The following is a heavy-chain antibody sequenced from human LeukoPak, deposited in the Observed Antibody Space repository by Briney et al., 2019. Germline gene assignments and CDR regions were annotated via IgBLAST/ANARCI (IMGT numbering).Heavy chain of an antibody. Sequence: ASVNVSCKASGYTFTGYSMHWVRQAPGQGLEWMGWINPNSGATNYAQKFQGRVTMTRDTSISTAYMELSRLRSDDTAVYYCATSGSYRIIDYWGQGTLVTVSS. J-gene: IGHJ4*02. D-gene: IGHD1-26*01. CDR3: ATSGSYRIIDY. CDR2: INPNSGAT. V-gene: IGHV1-2*02. CDR1: GYTFTGYS.